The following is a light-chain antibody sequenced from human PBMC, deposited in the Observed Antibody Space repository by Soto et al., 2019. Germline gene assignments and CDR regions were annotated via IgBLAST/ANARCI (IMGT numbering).Light chain of an antibody. V-gene: IGKV1-9*01. CDR2: AAS. CDR1: EDISSY. J-gene: IGKJ5*01. CDR3: QQFKNYPIT. Sequence: IQLTQSPSSLSASVGDRVTFTCRASEDISSYLVWYQQKPGAAPKLLIYAASALHSGVPSRFSGSGSGTDFTLTISSLHPEDFAVYFCQQFKNYPITFCQGGLLEIK.